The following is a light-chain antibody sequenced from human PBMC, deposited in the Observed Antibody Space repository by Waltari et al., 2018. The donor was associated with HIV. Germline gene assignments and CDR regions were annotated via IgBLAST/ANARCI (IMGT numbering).Light chain of an antibody. V-gene: IGKV3-20*01. CDR3: HQYHNWPPFT. Sequence: EIVLTQSPGTLSLSPGERATLSCRASQSVSSSYLAWYQQKAGQAPRLLIYGASSRATGIPDRFSGSGSGTDFTLTISRLEPEDFAVYYCHQYHNWPPFTFGQGTKLEI. CDR1: QSVSSSY. J-gene: IGKJ2*01. CDR2: GAS.